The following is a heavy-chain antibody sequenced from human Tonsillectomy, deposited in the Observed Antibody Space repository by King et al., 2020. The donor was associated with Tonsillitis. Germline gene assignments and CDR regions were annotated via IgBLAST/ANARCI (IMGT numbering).Heavy chain of an antibody. J-gene: IGHJ4*02. CDR1: GGSFSGYY. CDR2: INHSGST. D-gene: IGHD3-22*01. Sequence: VQLQQWGAGLLKPSETLSLTCAVYGGSFSGYYWSWIRQPPGKGLEWIGEINHSGSTNYNPSLKSRVTISVDTSKNQFSLKLSSVTAADPAVYYCARPYYDSSGYYYVSFDYWGQGTLVTVSS. CDR3: ARPYYDSSGYYYVSFDY. V-gene: IGHV4-34*01.